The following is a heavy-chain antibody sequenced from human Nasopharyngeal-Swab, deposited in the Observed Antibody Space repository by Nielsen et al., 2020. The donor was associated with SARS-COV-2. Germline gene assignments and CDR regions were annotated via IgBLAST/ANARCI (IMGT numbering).Heavy chain of an antibody. V-gene: IGHV1-46*01. J-gene: IGHJ4*02. Sequence: ASVKVSCKASGYTFTSYGISWVRQAPGQGLEWMGIINPSGGSTSYAQKFQGRVTMTRDTSTSTVYMELSSLRSEDTAVYYCARGFPGGFDYWGQGTLVTVSS. CDR1: GYTFTSYG. CDR2: INPSGGST. D-gene: IGHD3-10*01. CDR3: ARGFPGGFDY.